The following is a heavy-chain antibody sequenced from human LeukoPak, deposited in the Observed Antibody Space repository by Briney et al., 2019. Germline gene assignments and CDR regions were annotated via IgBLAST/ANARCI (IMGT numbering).Heavy chain of an antibody. CDR3: ARGSGWYDY. Sequence: GGSLRLSCAASGFTVVDNYLAWVRQSPDRGLEWVSAIYTGGTTYYADSVKGRFTISRDSSQNTLYLQMNSLRVEDTAVYFCARGSGWYDYWGQGTLVTVSS. V-gene: IGHV3-53*01. CDR1: GFTVVDNY. J-gene: IGHJ4*02. CDR2: IYTGGTT. D-gene: IGHD6-19*01.